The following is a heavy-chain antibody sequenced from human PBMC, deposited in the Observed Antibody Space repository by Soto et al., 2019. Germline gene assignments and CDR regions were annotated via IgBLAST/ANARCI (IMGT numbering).Heavy chain of an antibody. Sequence: QVQLQESGPGVVKASQTLSLTCTVSGGSISRGNYYWSWIRQSPGKGLEWIGYIYYSGNTYYNPSLRGRISISVDPSKTQFSLQLSSVTAADTAVYYCARDGIAVAGVSYFDYWGQGTLVTVSS. CDR2: IYYSGNT. V-gene: IGHV4-30-4*01. CDR3: ARDGIAVAGVSYFDY. D-gene: IGHD6-19*01. J-gene: IGHJ4*02. CDR1: GGSISRGNYY.